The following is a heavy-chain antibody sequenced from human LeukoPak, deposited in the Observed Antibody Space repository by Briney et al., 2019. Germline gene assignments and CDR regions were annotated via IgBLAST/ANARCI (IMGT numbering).Heavy chain of an antibody. CDR2: IEWDDDK. J-gene: IGHJ4*02. CDR1: GFSLRPSGMR. D-gene: IGHD3-22*01. Sequence: SGPALVKPTQTFILTCTFSGFSLRPSGMRVSWIRLPPGKALEWLAGIEWDDDKFYSTSLKTRITISKDTSKNQVVRTMPNMDPVDTATYYCASGSSGYFDYWGQGTLVTVSS. V-gene: IGHV2-70*04. CDR3: ASGSSGYFDY.